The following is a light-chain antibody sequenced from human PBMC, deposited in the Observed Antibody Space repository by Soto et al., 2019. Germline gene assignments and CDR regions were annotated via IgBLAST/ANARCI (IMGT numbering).Light chain of an antibody. CDR3: QQLNSYPTT. Sequence: DIQMTQSPSTLSASVGDRVTITCRASQGISSYLAWYQQKPGKAPKLLIYAASTLQSGVTSRFSGSGSGTEFTLTITSLQPEDFATYYCQQLNSYPTTFGQGTRL. V-gene: IGKV1-9*01. J-gene: IGKJ5*01. CDR1: QGISSY. CDR2: AAS.